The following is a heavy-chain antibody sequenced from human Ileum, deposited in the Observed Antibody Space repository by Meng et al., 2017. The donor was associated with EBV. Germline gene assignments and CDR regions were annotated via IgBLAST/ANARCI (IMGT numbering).Heavy chain of an antibody. CDR3: ARNVPGTSAYYD. V-gene: IGHV4-28*01. D-gene: IGHD3-22*01. J-gene: IGHJ4*02. CDR1: GYSISSTNW. CDR2: IYYSGST. Sequence: QVQPPEAAPGLVKPSATLSLTCAVSGYSISSTNWWGWSRQPPGKGLEWIGYIYYSGSTSYNPSLKSRVTMSVDTSKNQFSLNLNSVTAVDTAVYYCARNVPGTSAYYDWGQGTLVTVSS.